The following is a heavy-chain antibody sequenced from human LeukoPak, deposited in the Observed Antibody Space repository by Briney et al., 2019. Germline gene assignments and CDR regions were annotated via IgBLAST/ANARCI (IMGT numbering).Heavy chain of an antibody. J-gene: IGHJ4*02. Sequence: PGGSLRLSCAVSGFTFSNYDMNWVRQAPGKGLEWVANIKQDGSEKYYVDSVKGRFTISRDNAKSSMYLQMNSLRAEDTAVYYCARSGTRARSPGDYWGQGTLVTVSS. CDR3: ARSGTRARSPGDY. CDR1: GFTFSNYD. V-gene: IGHV3-7*01. CDR2: IKQDGSEK. D-gene: IGHD3-10*01.